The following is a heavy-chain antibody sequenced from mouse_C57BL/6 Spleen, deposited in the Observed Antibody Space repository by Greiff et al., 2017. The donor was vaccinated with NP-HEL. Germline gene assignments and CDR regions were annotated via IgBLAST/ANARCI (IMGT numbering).Heavy chain of an antibody. V-gene: IGHV5-4*01. J-gene: IGHJ4*01. CDR1: GFTFSSYA. CDR3: AGDGSPYAMDY. Sequence: EVKLVESGGGLVKPGGSLKLSCAASGFTFSSYAMSWVRQTPEKRLEWVATISDGGSYTYYPDNVKGRFTISKDNTKTNLYLQMSHLKSEDTAMYYCAGDGSPYAMDYWGQGTSVTVSS. D-gene: IGHD1-1*01. CDR2: ISDGGSYT.